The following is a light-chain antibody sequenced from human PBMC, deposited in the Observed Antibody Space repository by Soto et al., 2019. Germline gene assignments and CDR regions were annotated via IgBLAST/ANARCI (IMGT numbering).Light chain of an antibody. CDR3: QQTYSTPYT. CDR1: QSITTY. Sequence: DIQMTQSPSSLSASVGDRVTITCRASQSITTYLNWYQQKPGKAPKLLIYAASNLQSGVPSRFSGSGSGTDFTLTISSLQPEDSATYYCQQTYSTPYTFGQGTELEIK. CDR2: AAS. J-gene: IGKJ2*01. V-gene: IGKV1-39*01.